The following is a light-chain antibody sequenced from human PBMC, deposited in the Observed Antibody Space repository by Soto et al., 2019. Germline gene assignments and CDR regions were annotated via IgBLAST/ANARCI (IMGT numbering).Light chain of an antibody. CDR1: QSISSGY. CDR2: GAS. V-gene: IGKV3-20*01. Sequence: EIVMTQSPGTLSLSPGEGATLSCRASQSISSGYLAWYQQKPGQAPRLLIYGASSRASGISDRFSGSGSGTDFTLTISRLEPEDFAVYYCQQYDSSLTFGQGTRLEIK. J-gene: IGKJ5*01. CDR3: QQYDSSLT.